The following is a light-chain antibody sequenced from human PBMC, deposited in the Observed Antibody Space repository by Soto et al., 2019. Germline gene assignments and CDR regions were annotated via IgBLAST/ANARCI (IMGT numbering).Light chain of an antibody. Sequence: EIVLTQSPGTLSLSPGERATLSCRASQSVSSSYLAWYQQKPGQAPRLLIYGESSRATGIPDRFSGSGSGTDFTLTVSRLEPEDFAVYYCQQRNYWQVTFGQGTRLEIK. V-gene: IGKV3D-20*02. CDR2: GES. CDR1: QSVSSSY. CDR3: QQRNYWQVT. J-gene: IGKJ5*01.